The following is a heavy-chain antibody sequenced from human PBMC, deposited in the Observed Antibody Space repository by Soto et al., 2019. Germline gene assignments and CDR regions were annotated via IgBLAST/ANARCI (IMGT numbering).Heavy chain of an antibody. Sequence: QVQLVESGGGVVQPGRSLSLSCAASGFTFSDYPMHWVRQAPGKGLEWVAVISYDGRVKYYVDSVKGRFTISRDDSKNTLYLQMNSLRVDDTAVYYCVRDFIVGAPDYFDYWGQGTLVTVSS. J-gene: IGHJ4*02. D-gene: IGHD1-26*01. CDR2: ISYDGRVK. V-gene: IGHV3-30*04. CDR3: VRDFIVGAPDYFDY. CDR1: GFTFSDYP.